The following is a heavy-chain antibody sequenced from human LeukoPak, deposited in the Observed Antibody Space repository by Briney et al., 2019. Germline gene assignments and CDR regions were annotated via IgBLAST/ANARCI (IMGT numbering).Heavy chain of an antibody. V-gene: IGHV1-18*01. Sequence: ASVKVSCKASGYTFTSYGISWVRQAPGQGLEWMGWISAYNGNTNYAQKLQGRVTMTTDTSTSTAYMELRSLRSDDTAVYYCARDRGITIFGVVQPHDYWAQGTLVTVSS. CDR1: GYTFTSYG. J-gene: IGHJ4*02. D-gene: IGHD3-3*01. CDR3: ARDRGITIFGVVQPHDY. CDR2: ISAYNGNT.